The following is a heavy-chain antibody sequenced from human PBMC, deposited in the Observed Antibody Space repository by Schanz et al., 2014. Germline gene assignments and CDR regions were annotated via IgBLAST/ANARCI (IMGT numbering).Heavy chain of an antibody. CDR3: ARVDSGYDSHLYYYYYYMDV. D-gene: IGHD5-12*01. CDR1: GFTFSIHY. Sequence: VQLAESGGGVVQPGRSLRLTCAASGFTFSIHYMSWVRQAPGKGLEWVANIKQDGSEKYYVDSVKGRFTISRDNAKNSLYLQMNSLRAEDTAVYYCARVDSGYDSHLYYYYYYMDVWGKGTTVTVSS. J-gene: IGHJ6*03. CDR2: IKQDGSEK. V-gene: IGHV3-7*03.